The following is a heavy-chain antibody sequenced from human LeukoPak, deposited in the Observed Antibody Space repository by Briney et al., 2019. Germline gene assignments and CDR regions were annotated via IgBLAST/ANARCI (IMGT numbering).Heavy chain of an antibody. V-gene: IGHV3-74*01. CDR1: GFIFSSYW. D-gene: IGHD4-11*01. CDR2: IKSDGSSP. CDR3: AKDGHYSNFYFDY. Sequence: PGGSLRLSCAASGFIFSSYWMHWVRQAPGKGPVWVSRIKSDGSSPSYADSVKGRFTISRDNAKNTVYLQMNSLRAEDTAVYYCAKDGHYSNFYFDYWGQGTLVTVSS. J-gene: IGHJ4*02.